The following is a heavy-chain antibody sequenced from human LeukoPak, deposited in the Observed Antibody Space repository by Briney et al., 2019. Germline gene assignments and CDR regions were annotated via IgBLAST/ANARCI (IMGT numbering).Heavy chain of an antibody. CDR1: GYTFTSYY. V-gene: IGHV1-46*01. J-gene: IGHJ4*02. CDR3: ARGYCDSKGGHYFDY. D-gene: IGHD3-22*01. Sequence: ASVKVSCKASGYTFTSYYMHWVRQAPGQGLEWMGIINPSGGSTSYAQKFQVRVTMTRDTSTSTVYMGLSSLRSEDTAVYYCARGYCDSKGGHYFDYWGQGTLVTVSS. CDR2: INPSGGST.